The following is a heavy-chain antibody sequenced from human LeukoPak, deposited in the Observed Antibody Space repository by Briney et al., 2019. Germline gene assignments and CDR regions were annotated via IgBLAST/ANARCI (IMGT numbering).Heavy chain of an antibody. CDR2: INTNTGNP. CDR3: ARDPSYSSSWSSLDFDP. Sequence: ASVKVSCKASGYTFTSYAMNWVRQAPGQGLEWMGWINTNTGNPTYAQGFTGQFVFSLDTSVSTAYLQISSLKAEDTAVYYCARDPSYSSSWSSLDFDPWGQGTLVTVSS. V-gene: IGHV7-4-1*02. D-gene: IGHD6-13*01. CDR1: GYTFTSYA. J-gene: IGHJ5*02.